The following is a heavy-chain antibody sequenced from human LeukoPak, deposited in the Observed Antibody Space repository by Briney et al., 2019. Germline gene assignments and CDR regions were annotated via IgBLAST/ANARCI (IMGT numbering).Heavy chain of an antibody. CDR1: GYTFTGYY. D-gene: IGHD4-23*01. Sequence: GASVKVSCKASGYTFTGYYMHWVRQAPGQGLEWMGWINPNSGGTNYAQKFQGRVTMTRDTSISTAYMELSRLRSDDTAVYYCAREAVVSPSLLDYWGQGTLVTVSS. J-gene: IGHJ4*02. CDR2: INPNSGGT. CDR3: AREAVVSPSLLDY. V-gene: IGHV1-2*02.